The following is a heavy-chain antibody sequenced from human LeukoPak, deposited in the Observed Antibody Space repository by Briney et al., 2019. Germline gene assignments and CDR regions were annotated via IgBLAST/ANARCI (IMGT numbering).Heavy chain of an antibody. CDR1: GFTFSSYS. Sequence: GGSLRLSCAASGFTFSSYSMNWVRRAPGKGLEWVAYIAYTGTIHYADSVRGRFAISRDNADNSLYLQMNSLRVKDTAVYYCARDPHSLDYWGQGTLVTVSS. J-gene: IGHJ4*02. CDR2: IAYTGTI. V-gene: IGHV3-48*01. CDR3: ARDPHSLDY.